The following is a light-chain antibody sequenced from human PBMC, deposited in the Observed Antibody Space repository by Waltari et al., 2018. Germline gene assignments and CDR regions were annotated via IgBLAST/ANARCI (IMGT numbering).Light chain of an antibody. CDR1: SSNIGAGSD. CDR3: RSYDSSRRGSL. CDR2: GND. J-gene: IGLJ2*01. V-gene: IGLV1-40*01. Sequence: QSGLTQPPSVSGAPGQRVTISCTGSSSNIGAGSDVPWYQVLPGTAPKLPIWGNDDRPSGVASRFSGAKLGASAALAITGLQAEDEAEYYGRSYDSSRRGSLFGGGTKLTVL.